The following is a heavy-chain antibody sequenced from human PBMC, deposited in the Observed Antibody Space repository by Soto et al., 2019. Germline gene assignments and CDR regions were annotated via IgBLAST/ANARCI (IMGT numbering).Heavy chain of an antibody. Sequence: HPGGSLRLSCAASGFTFSSYAMSWVRQAPGKGLEWVSAISGSGGSTYYADSVKGRFTISRDNSKNTLYLQMSSLRAEDTAVYYCAKDGSDFWSGYASAGIQHWGQGTLVPVSS. CDR3: AKDGSDFWSGYASAGIQH. CDR1: GFTFSSYA. J-gene: IGHJ1*01. CDR2: ISGSGGST. D-gene: IGHD3-3*01. V-gene: IGHV3-23*01.